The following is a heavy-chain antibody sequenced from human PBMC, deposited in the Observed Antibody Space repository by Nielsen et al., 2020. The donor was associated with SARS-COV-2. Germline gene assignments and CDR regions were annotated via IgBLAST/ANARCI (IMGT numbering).Heavy chain of an antibody. V-gene: IGHV5-51*01. Sequence: VRQMPGKGLEWMGIIYPGDSDTRYSPSFQGQVTISADKSISTAYLQWSSLKASDTATYYCARHPGAGNWYFDLWGRGTLVTVSS. D-gene: IGHD6-19*01. CDR2: IYPGDSDT. CDR3: ARHPGAGNWYFDL. J-gene: IGHJ2*01.